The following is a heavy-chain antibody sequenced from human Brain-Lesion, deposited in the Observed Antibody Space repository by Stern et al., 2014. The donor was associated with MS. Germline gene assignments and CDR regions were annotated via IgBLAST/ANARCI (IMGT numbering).Heavy chain of an antibody. D-gene: IGHD2-2*01. CDR3: ARGRVVPGFQYYATDV. Sequence: VQLVESGPGLVKPSQTLSLSCTVSGGSISSGGYYWSWIRQPAGKGLEWIGRIFNSGSTSYTPSLKIRVTISIDTSKNQFSLRLNPMTAADTAVYYCARGRVVPGFQYYATDVWGQGTTVIVSS. CDR1: GGSISSGGYY. J-gene: IGHJ6*02. CDR2: IFNSGST. V-gene: IGHV4-61*02.